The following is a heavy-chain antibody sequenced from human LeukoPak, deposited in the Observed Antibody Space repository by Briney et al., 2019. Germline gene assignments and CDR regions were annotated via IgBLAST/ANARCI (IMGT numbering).Heavy chain of an antibody. CDR1: GFTFSSYW. J-gene: IGHJ6*03. V-gene: IGHV3-74*01. Sequence: PGGSLRLSCVASGFTFSSYWMHWVRQDPRKGLVWVSRINGDGRNINYADSVRGRFTISRDNAKNTLYLQMNTLRVEDTAVYYCAKDLSIAARRPYYYYYMDVWGKGTTVTVSS. CDR2: INGDGRNI. D-gene: IGHD6-6*01. CDR3: AKDLSIAARRPYYYYYMDV.